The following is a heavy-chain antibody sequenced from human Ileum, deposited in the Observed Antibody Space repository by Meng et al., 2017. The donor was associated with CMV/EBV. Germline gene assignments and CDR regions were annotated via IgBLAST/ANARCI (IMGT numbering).Heavy chain of an antibody. D-gene: IGHD1-20*01. CDR2: IRAITNNYAT. J-gene: IGHJ6*02. CDR3: ARITGDLWGHYTYYMDV. Sequence: GESLKISCEVSGFIFNTYWTSWVRQASGKGLEWVGRIRAITNNYATTYAASVKGRFTISRDDSKNTAYLQMNSLKTEDTAVYYCARITGDLWGHYTYYMDVWGHGTMVTVSS. CDR1: GFIFNTYW. V-gene: IGHV3-73*01.